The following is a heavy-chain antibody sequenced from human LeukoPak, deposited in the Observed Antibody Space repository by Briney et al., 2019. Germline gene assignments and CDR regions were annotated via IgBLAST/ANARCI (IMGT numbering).Heavy chain of an antibody. CDR3: ARVGLLGADYY. Sequence: GGSLRLSCAASEFTFSSYSMNWVRQAPGKGLEWVSYITNSGNSKSYADSVKGRFTISRDNTKSSLYLQMNGLRAEDTAVYYCARVGLLGADYYWGQGTLVTVSS. J-gene: IGHJ4*02. CDR1: EFTFSSYS. CDR2: ITNSGNSK. V-gene: IGHV3-48*01. D-gene: IGHD1-26*01.